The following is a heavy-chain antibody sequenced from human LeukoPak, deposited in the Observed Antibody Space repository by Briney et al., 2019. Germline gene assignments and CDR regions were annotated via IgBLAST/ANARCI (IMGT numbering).Heavy chain of an antibody. V-gene: IGHV3-7*01. CDR1: GFTFSSYW. J-gene: IGHJ4*02. Sequence: PGASLRLSCASSGFTFSSYWMSWVRQAPGKGLEWVAHINQDGSEKYYVDSVKGRFTISRDNPKNSLYLQMNSLGAEDTAVYYCARDEGLLRFGDLSVRGGQGTLVTVSS. CDR3: ARDEGLLRFGDLSVR. CDR2: INQDGSEK. D-gene: IGHD3-10*01.